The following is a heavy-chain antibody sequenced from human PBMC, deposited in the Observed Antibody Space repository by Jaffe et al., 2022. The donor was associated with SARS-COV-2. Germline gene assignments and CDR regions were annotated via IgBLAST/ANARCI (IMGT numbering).Heavy chain of an antibody. CDR1: GYIFNDYD. D-gene: IGHD3-16*02. J-gene: IGHJ4*02. CDR3: ARVIRCSDTDACYTQDY. Sequence: QVRLVQSGAEVKRPGASVKVSCRTSGYIFNDYDLNWVRQATGQGLEWMGWMNPNSGNTGYAQKFQGRVTMTRNTAIRTAYMELSGLRSEDTAVYYCARVIRCSDTDACYTQDYWGPGTLVTVSS. CDR2: MNPNSGNT. V-gene: IGHV1-8*01.